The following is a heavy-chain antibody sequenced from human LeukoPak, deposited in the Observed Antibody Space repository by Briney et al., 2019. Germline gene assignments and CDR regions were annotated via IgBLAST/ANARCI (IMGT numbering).Heavy chain of an antibody. D-gene: IGHD6-13*01. CDR2: IYHSGNT. J-gene: IGHJ6*03. CDR3: ARQGGSNSPYYYYYMDV. CDR1: GYSISSGYY. V-gene: IGHV4-38-2*01. Sequence: SETLSLTCAVSGYSISSGYYWGWFRPPPGKGLEWIGCIYHSGNTYYNPSLKSRVYISVDTSKNQFSLSLTSVTAADTAVYYCARQGGSNSPYYYYYMDVWGKGTTVTVSS.